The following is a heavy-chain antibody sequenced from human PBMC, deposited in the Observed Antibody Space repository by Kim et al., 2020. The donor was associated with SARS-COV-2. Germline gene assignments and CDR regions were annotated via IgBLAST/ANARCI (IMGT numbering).Heavy chain of an antibody. D-gene: IGHD3-10*01. V-gene: IGHV3-30*02. J-gene: IGHJ6*02. CDR3: AKSFSGSYYYGMDV. Sequence: YADSGKGRFTISRDNSKNTLYLQMSSLRAEDTAVYYCAKSFSGSYYYGMDVWGQGTTVTVSS.